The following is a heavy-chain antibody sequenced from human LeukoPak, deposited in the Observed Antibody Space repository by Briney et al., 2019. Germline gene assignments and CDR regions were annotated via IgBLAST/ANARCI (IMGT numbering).Heavy chain of an antibody. D-gene: IGHD1-26*01. V-gene: IGHV4-61*02. J-gene: IGHJ3*02. CDR2: IYTSGST. CDR3: ARGGATDAFDI. CDR1: GGSISSGSYY. Sequence: SETLSLTCTVSGGSISSGSYYWSWIRQPAGKGLEWIGRIYTSGSTNYNPSLKSRVTISVDTSKNQFSLRLSSVTAADTAVYYCARGGATDAFDIWGQGTMVTVSS.